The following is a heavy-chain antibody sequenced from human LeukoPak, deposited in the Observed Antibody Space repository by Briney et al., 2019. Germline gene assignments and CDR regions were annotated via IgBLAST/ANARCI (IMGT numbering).Heavy chain of an antibody. Sequence: SETLSLTCTVSGGSISSYYWSWIRQPAGKGLEWIGRIYTSGSTNYNPSLKSRVTMSVDTSKNQFSLKLSSVTAADTAVYYCARVSPRYYDSSGYNDAFDIWGQGTMVTVSS. J-gene: IGHJ3*02. CDR1: GGSISSYY. V-gene: IGHV4-4*07. CDR2: IYTSGST. D-gene: IGHD3-22*01. CDR3: ARVSPRYYDSSGYNDAFDI.